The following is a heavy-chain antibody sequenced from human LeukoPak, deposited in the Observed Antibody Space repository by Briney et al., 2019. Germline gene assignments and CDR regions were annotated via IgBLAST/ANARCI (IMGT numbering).Heavy chain of an antibody. CDR3: ARDSYNWNWVAHNWFDP. V-gene: IGHV4-4*07. J-gene: IGHJ5*02. CDR2: IYTSGST. D-gene: IGHD1-7*01. CDR1: GGSISSYY. Sequence: SETLSLTCTVSGGSISSYYWSWIRQPAGKGLEWIGRIYTSGSTNYNPSLKSRVTMSVDTSKNQFSLKLSSVTAADTAVYYCARDSYNWNWVAHNWFDPWGQGTLVIVSS.